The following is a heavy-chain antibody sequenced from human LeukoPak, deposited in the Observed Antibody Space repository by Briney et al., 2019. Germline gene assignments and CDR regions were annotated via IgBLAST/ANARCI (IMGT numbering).Heavy chain of an antibody. V-gene: IGHV3-48*03. Sequence: GGSLRLSCAASGFTFSSYEMNWVRQAPGKGLEGVSYISSSGSTIYYADSVKGRFTISRDNAKNSLYLQMNSLRAEDTAVYYCASVSGQWELRPYYYYYYGMDVWGQGTTVTVSS. CDR1: GFTFSSYE. J-gene: IGHJ6*02. CDR2: ISSSGSTI. D-gene: IGHD1-26*01. CDR3: ASVSGQWELRPYYYYYYGMDV.